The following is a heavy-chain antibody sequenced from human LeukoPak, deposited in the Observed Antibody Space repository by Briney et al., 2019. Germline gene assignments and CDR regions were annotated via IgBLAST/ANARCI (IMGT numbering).Heavy chain of an antibody. CDR2: IYYSGGT. J-gene: IGHJ4*02. Sequence: PSETLSLTCTVSGGSISSYYWSWIRQPPGKGLEWIGYIYYSGGTNYNPSLKSRVTISVDTSKNQFSLKLSSVTAADTAVYFCARGPELAAAGNFDYWGQGTLVTVSS. D-gene: IGHD6-13*01. CDR1: GGSISSYY. V-gene: IGHV4-59*01. CDR3: ARGPELAAAGNFDY.